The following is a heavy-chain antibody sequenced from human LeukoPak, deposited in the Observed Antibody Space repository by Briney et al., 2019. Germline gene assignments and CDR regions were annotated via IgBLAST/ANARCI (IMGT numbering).Heavy chain of an antibody. Sequence: GGSLRLSCAASGFTFRHFGMHRVRQAPRKGLERVAVRGNDGCNEYYAGSVKGRFTISNDNFKNTVSLQMSSLRDEDTAVYYCAKNAQRGFDDSNSLEYGGQGTLVTVSS. J-gene: IGHJ4*02. D-gene: IGHD4-11*01. CDR1: GFTFRHFG. CDR2: RGNDGCNE. CDR3: AKNAQRGFDDSNSLEY. V-gene: IGHV3-33*06.